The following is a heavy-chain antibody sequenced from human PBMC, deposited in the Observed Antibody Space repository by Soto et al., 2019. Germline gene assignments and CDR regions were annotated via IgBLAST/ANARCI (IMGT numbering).Heavy chain of an antibody. Sequence: QVQLVQSGAEVKKPGSSVKVSCKASGGTFSSNAISWVRQAPGQGLEWMGGIIPIYASPNYAQNFQGRVTXXADKATSTAYLELSRLKFADSAIYYCAVTVTGSRSPLAHWGRGTLVIVSS. J-gene: IGHJ4*02. D-gene: IGHD3-9*01. CDR1: GGTFSSNA. CDR3: AVTVTGSRSPLAH. V-gene: IGHV1-69*06. CDR2: IIPIYASP.